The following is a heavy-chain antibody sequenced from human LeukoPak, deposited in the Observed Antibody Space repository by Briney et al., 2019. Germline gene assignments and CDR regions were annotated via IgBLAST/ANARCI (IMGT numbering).Heavy chain of an antibody. CDR3: ARDHRGIYYGSGNYYYLDV. J-gene: IGHJ6*03. CDR2: ILPVFGTS. Sequence: ASVKVSCKASGGTYNNYAITWVRQAPGQGLEWVGGILPVFGTSNYAQRFQGRVTITADESTGTTYMELSSLRSEDTAVYYCARDHRGIYYGSGNYYYLDVWGRGTTVTVSS. V-gene: IGHV1-69*01. CDR1: GGTYNNYA. D-gene: IGHD3-10*01.